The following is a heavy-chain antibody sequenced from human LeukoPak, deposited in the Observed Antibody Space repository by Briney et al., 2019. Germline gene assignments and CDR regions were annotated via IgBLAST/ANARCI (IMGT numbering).Heavy chain of an antibody. D-gene: IGHD3-16*02. V-gene: IGHV3-21*01. J-gene: IGHJ3*02. CDR2: ISSSSSYI. CDR3: ARDYRSDAFDI. Sequence: PGGSLSLSCAASGFTFSSYSMNWVRQAPGKGREGVSSISSSSSYIYYADSVKGRFTISRDNAKNSLYLQMNSLRAEDTAVYYCARDYRSDAFDIWGQGTVVTVSS. CDR1: GFTFSSYS.